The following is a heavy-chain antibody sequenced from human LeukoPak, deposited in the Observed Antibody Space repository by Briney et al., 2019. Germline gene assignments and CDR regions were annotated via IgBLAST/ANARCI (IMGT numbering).Heavy chain of an antibody. J-gene: IGHJ4*02. CDR2: ISSSGSTI. CDR3: ARDDYGDAPYYFDY. V-gene: IGHV3-48*03. D-gene: IGHD4-17*01. CDR1: GFTFSSYE. Sequence: GGSLRLSCAASGFTFSSYEMNGVRQAPGKGLEWVSYISSSGSTIYYADSVKGRFTISRDNAKNSLYLQMNSLRAEDTAVYYCARDDYGDAPYYFDYWGQGTLVTVSS.